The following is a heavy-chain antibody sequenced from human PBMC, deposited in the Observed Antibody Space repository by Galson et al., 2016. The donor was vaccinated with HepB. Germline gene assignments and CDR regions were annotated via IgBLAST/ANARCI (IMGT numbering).Heavy chain of an antibody. D-gene: IGHD3-9*01. V-gene: IGHV5-51*01. CDR1: GYSFTNYW. CDR3: ARAPNSGIFTGYFRSHFDT. CDR2: LYTADSDI. Sequence: QSGAEVKKPGESLKISCKGSGYSFTNYWIGWVRQMPGKGLEWMAILYTADSDIRYSPSFQGQVTISSDNSLNTAYLRWSSLKASDTAMYFCARAPNSGIFTGYFRSHFDTWGQGTQVTVSS. J-gene: IGHJ4*02.